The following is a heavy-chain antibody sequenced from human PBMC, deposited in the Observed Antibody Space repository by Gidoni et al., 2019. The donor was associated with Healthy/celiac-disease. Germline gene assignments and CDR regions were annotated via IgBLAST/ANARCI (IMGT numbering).Heavy chain of an antibody. CDR2: ISSSSSTI. V-gene: IGHV3-48*02. Sequence: EVQLVESGGGLVQPGGSLRLSCAASGFTFSSYSMNWVRQAPGKGLEWVSYISSSSSTIYYADSVKGRFTISRDNAKNSLYLQMNSLRDEDTAVYYCARDEVDSSGYRFDYWGQGTLVTVSS. CDR3: ARDEVDSSGYRFDY. J-gene: IGHJ4*02. D-gene: IGHD3-22*01. CDR1: GFTFSSYS.